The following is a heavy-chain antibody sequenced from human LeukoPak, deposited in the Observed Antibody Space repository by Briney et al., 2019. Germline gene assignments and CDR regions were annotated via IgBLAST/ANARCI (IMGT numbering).Heavy chain of an antibody. CDR3: ARDLDGSGYYLDY. D-gene: IGHD3-22*01. J-gene: IGHJ4*02. CDR1: EDTFTSFY. Sequence: ASGKVSCKASEDTFTSFYIHWVRQAPGQGLEWMGIINPSGGSTSCAQKFQGRVAMTRDTSTSTVYVDLSSLISEDTAMYYCARDLDGSGYYLDYWGQGTLVTVSS. V-gene: IGHV1-46*01. CDR2: INPSGGST.